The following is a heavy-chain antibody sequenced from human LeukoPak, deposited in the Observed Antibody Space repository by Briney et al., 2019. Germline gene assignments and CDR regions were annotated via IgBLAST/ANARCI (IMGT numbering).Heavy chain of an antibody. J-gene: IGHJ5*02. Sequence: GASVKVSCKASGYTLTGYYMHWVRQAPGQGLGWMGWIKHNSGGTNYATKFQGRVTMTRDTSISTTNIALSRLRSDDTTGYYCTRGTGRGWYGMGYNWSYPWGQGNPGSLSP. D-gene: IGHD6-19*01. V-gene: IGHV1-2*02. CDR3: TRGTGRGWYGMGYNWSYP. CDR1: GYTLTGYY. CDR2: IKHNSGGT.